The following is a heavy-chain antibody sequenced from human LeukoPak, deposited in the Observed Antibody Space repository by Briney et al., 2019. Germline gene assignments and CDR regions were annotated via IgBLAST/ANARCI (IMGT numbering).Heavy chain of an antibody. D-gene: IGHD6-13*01. CDR1: GYTFTGYY. V-gene: IGHV1-2*02. Sequence: ASVKVSCKAPGYTFTGYYIHWVRPAPGQGLGWMGLINPNSGGTNYAQKFQGRVTMTRDTSISTAYMELSRLRSDDTAVYYCARTYSSSGYTGDWFDPWGQGTLVTVSS. J-gene: IGHJ5*02. CDR2: INPNSGGT. CDR3: ARTYSSSGYTGDWFDP.